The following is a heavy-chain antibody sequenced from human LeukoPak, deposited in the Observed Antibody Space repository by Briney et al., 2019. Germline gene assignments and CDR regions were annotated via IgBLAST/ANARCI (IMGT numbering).Heavy chain of an antibody. J-gene: IGHJ6*02. CDR2: ITGSGSTI. V-gene: IGHV3-48*01. Sequence: GGSLRLSCAASGFTFSSYSMNWVRQAPGKGLEWVSFITGSGSTIYSADSVKGRFTISRDNSKNTLYLQINSLRAEDTAVYFCARSYDYIWGGDGMDVWGQGATVTVSS. CDR1: GFTFSSYS. CDR3: ARSYDYIWGGDGMDV. D-gene: IGHD3-16*01.